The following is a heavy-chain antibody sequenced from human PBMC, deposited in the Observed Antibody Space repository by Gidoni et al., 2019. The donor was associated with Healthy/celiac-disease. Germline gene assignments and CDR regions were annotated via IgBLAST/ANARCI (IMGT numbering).Heavy chain of an antibody. J-gene: IGHJ4*02. CDR1: GFTFSSYA. Sequence: EVQLVESGGGLVQPGGSLRLSCSASGFTFSSYAMHWVRQVPGKGLEYVSAISSNGVNTYYADSVKGRFTISRDNSKNTLYLQMSSLRAEDTAVYYCVKVSDVEMANHFDYWGQGTLVTVSS. V-gene: IGHV3-64D*06. D-gene: IGHD5-12*01. CDR3: VKVSDVEMANHFDY. CDR2: ISSNGVNT.